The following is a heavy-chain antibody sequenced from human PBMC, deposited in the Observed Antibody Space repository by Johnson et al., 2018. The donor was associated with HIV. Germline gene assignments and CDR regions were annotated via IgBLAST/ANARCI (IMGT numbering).Heavy chain of an antibody. D-gene: IGHD3-10*01. V-gene: IGHV3-NL1*01. CDR3: ARDRRYYGSGSYGGAFDI. CDR2: IYSGVRT. Sequence: QVQLVESGGGVVQPGGSLRLSCAASGFTFSNYGMHWVRQAPGKWLQWVAVIYSGVRTYYAASVKGRLTLSRDNAKNSLFLQMNSLRAEDTALYYCARDRRYYGSGSYGGAFDIWGQGTVVTVSS. CDR1: GFTFSNYG. J-gene: IGHJ3*02.